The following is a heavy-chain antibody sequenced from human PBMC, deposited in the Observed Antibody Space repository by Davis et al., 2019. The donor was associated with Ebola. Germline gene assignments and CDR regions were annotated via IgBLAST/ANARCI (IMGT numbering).Heavy chain of an antibody. Sequence: PGGSLRLSCAASGFTFSSYSMNWVRQAPGKGLEWVSYISSSSSTIYYADSVKGRFTISRDNAKNSLNLQMNSLRDEDTAVYYCAGRGYSYGYGPDYWGQGTLVTVSS. CDR1: GFTFSSYS. CDR2: ISSSSSTI. V-gene: IGHV3-48*02. CDR3: AGRGYSYGYGPDY. D-gene: IGHD5-18*01. J-gene: IGHJ4*02.